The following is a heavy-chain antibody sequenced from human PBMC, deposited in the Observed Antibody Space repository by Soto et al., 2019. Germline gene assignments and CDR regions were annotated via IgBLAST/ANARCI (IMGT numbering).Heavy chain of an antibody. Sequence: ASVKVSCKASGYTFTDYYMHWVRQAPGQGFEWVGGINPESGNPRYVPKFQGRVTVTRDTSTSTAYMELNRLTSDDTAVYYCASEDCRNTNCLKGFDYWGQGTLVTVSS. D-gene: IGHD2-15*01. CDR2: INPESGNP. CDR3: ASEDCRNTNCLKGFDY. J-gene: IGHJ4*02. CDR1: GYTFTDYY. V-gene: IGHV1-2*02.